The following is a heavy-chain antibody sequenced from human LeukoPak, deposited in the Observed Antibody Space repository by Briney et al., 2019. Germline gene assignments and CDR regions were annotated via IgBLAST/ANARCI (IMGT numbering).Heavy chain of an antibody. V-gene: IGHV1-18*01. CDR3: ARGGSSGPEGWFDP. Sequence: EASAKVSCKASGYTFRNYGINWVRQAPGQGLEWMGWISPYNGNTKYAQKVQGRVTMTTDTSTSTAYMELRSLRSDDTAVYYCARGGSSGPEGWFDPWAQGTLVTVSS. CDR2: ISPYNGNT. J-gene: IGHJ5*02. CDR1: GYTFRNYG. D-gene: IGHD6-19*01.